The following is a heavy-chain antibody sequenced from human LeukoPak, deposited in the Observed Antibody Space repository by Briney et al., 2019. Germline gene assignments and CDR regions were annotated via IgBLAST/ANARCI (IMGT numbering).Heavy chain of an antibody. CDR2: INHSGNT. CDR1: GGSFSGYY. CDR3: ATPSYSSSWGTIDV. D-gene: IGHD6-13*01. Sequence: NTSETLSLTCAVYGGSFSGYYWSWIRQPPGKGLEWIGEINHSGNTNYDPSLKSRVTISVDTSKNQFSLNLSSVTAADTAVYYCATPSYSSSWGTIDVWGQGTMVAVSS. V-gene: IGHV4-34*01. J-gene: IGHJ3*01.